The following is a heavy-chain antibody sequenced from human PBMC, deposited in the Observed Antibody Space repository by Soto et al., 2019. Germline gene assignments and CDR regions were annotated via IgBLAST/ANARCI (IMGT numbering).Heavy chain of an antibody. J-gene: IGHJ5*02. Sequence: ASVKVSCKASGYSFTNNDVSWVRQATGQGLEWMGWLNPGSGDTGYAQKFQGRVTMTRDISIATAYMELSSLRSDDTAIYYCARMATFGSLNWFDPWGQGTLVTVSS. CDR3: ARMATFGSLNWFDP. V-gene: IGHV1-8*01. CDR1: GYSFTNND. CDR2: LNPGSGDT. D-gene: IGHD3-16*01.